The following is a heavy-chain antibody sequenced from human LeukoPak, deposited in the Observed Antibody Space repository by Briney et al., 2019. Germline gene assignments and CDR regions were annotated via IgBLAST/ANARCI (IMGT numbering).Heavy chain of an antibody. Sequence: GGSLRLSCAASGFTFLNYAMNWVRQAPGKGMEWVSAIRGSGDKAYYADSVKGRFTISRDNSKNTLYLQMNSLRAEDTAVYYCAKMLNTGHAHAALDYWGQGTLVTVSS. CDR2: IRGSGDKA. D-gene: IGHD2-8*02. CDR1: GFTFLNYA. CDR3: AKMLNTGHAHAALDY. V-gene: IGHV3-23*01. J-gene: IGHJ4*02.